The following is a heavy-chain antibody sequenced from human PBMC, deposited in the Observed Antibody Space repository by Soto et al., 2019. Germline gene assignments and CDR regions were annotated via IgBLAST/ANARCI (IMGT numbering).Heavy chain of an antibody. D-gene: IGHD3-22*01. J-gene: IGHJ4*02. Sequence: QVQLQESGPGLVKPSQTLSLTCTVSGDFISSGGYYWSWIRQLPGKGLEWIGYIYSSGTTYYNPSLKSRITISVDTSKNQFSLNVSSVTAADTAVYYCARTDSSGYYFVYWGQGTLVTVFS. CDR1: GDFISSGGYY. CDR2: IYSSGTT. V-gene: IGHV4-31*03. CDR3: ARTDSSGYYFVY.